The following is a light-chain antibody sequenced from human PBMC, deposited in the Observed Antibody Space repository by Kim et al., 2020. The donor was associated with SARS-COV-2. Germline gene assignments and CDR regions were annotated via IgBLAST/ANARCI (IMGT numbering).Light chain of an antibody. J-gene: IGLJ1*01. CDR3: SSDRTGDTYV. CDR2: DVQ. CDR1: SSDIGTYNF. V-gene: IGLV2-14*03. Sequence: GQSITISCTGTSSDIGTYNFVAWYHQYPGKAPKLIIYDVQNRPSGVSNRFSGSKSGNTAYLTISGLQAEDEADYYCSSDRTGDTYVFGTGTKVTVL.